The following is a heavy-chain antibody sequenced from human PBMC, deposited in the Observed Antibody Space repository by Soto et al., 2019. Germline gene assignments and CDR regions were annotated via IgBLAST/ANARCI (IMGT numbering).Heavy chain of an antibody. Sequence: ASVKVSCKASGNTFTSYDINWVRQATGHGLEWMGWINPNSGNIGYAQKFQGRVTMARDTAIRTAYMEVSRLRSDDTAVYYCARGRASGSYYLLDYWGQGTLVTVSS. CDR1: GNTFTSYD. V-gene: IGHV1-8*01. D-gene: IGHD3-10*01. CDR3: ARGRASGSYYLLDY. CDR2: INPNSGNI. J-gene: IGHJ4*02.